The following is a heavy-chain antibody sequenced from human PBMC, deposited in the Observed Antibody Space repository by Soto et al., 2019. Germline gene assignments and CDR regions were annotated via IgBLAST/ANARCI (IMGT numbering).Heavy chain of an antibody. CDR2: MSYDGSNT. D-gene: IGHD5-18*01. CDR1: GFTFSSYG. J-gene: IGHJ4*02. Sequence: QVHVVESGGGVVLPGRSLRLSCATSGFTFSSYGMHWVRQAAGKGLEWVAVMSYDGSNTYYGESVKGRFTISRDNSKNTLYLQMNSLRAEDTAVYYCAKDDGLWYLDYWGQGILVTVS. V-gene: IGHV3-30*18. CDR3: AKDDGLWYLDY.